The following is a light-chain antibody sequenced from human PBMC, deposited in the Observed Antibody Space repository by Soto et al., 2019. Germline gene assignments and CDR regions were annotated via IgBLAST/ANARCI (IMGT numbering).Light chain of an antibody. CDR2: DAP. J-gene: IGKJ1*01. CDR3: QQYNNYPT. Sequence: DLQMTQSPSTLSASVGDRVIITCRASQSISTWLAWYQQKPGKAPKLLIYDAPSLESGVPSRFSGRGSGTQFTLTISSLQPDDFATYYCQQYNNYPTFGQGTKVDIK. CDR1: QSISTW. V-gene: IGKV1-5*01.